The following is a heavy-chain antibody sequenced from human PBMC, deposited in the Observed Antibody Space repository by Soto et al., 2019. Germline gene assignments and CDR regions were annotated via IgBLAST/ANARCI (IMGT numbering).Heavy chain of an antibody. CDR1: GYTFSRYY. J-gene: IGHJ5*02. V-gene: IGHV1-46*04. Sequence: QVHLVQSGTEVKKPGASVKLSCKASGYTFSRYYMSWVRQAPGQGLEWMGTINPSGGSTIYAQKLQGRVNMTGDRSTSTVNMGLSSLRSEATAVYFCARGSPSSTRRGWFDRWGQGTLVTVSS. CDR3: ARGSPSSTRRGWFDR. D-gene: IGHD2-2*01. CDR2: INPSGGST.